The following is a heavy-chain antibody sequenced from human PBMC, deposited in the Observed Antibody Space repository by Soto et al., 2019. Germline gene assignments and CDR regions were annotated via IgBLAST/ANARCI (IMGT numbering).Heavy chain of an antibody. CDR2: INPSGST. D-gene: IGHD2-15*01. CDR1: GGSFSGSY. V-gene: IGHV4-34*01. CDR3: ASGLYCSGLSCQGNYYYMDV. J-gene: IGHJ6*03. Sequence: SETLSLTCAVSGGSFSGSYWSWIRQTPGKGLEWIGEINPSGSTNYTPSLKSRVTISVDTSKNQFSLKLSSVTAADTAVYYCASGLYCSGLSCQGNYYYMDVWGKGTTVTVSS.